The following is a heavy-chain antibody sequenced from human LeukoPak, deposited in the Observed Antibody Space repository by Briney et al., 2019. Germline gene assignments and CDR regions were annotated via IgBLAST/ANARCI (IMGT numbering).Heavy chain of an antibody. J-gene: IGHJ4*02. CDR1: GFTFSNYA. V-gene: IGHV3-30*01. CDR3: ARDSTYYYDSGSSGPHYFDN. CDR2: ISSGGTYE. Sequence: GGSLRLSCAASGFTFSNYAMHWVRQAPGKGLEWVSLISSGGTYEYYADSVKGRFTISRDNSKNALYLQLNSLRAEDTAVYYCARDSTYYYDSGSSGPHYFDNWGQGTLVTVSS. D-gene: IGHD3-10*01.